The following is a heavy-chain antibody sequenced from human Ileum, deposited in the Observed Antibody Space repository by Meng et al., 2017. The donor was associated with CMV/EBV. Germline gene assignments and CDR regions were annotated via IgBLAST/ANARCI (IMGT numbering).Heavy chain of an antibody. V-gene: IGHV4-4*07. Sequence: GPDMGYLSVTPSTSCIALAVSISGNSWSGIRQPAGKGLEWIGRIDKSGTTHYNPSLKSRVTMSLDPSKDQFSLKLTSVTAADTAVYYCAREKSSCTSSTCYGVDSWGQGTLVTVSS. CDR2: IDKSGTT. CDR3: AREKSSCTSSTCYGVDS. CDR1: AVSISGNS. D-gene: IGHD2-2*01. J-gene: IGHJ4*02.